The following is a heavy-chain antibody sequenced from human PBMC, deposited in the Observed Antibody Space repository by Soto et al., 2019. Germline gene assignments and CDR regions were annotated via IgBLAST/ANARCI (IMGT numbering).Heavy chain of an antibody. CDR3: PSVYDYGGNAHFDY. CDR2: IYHSGST. J-gene: IGHJ4*02. D-gene: IGHD4-17*01. V-gene: IGHV4-30-2*01. CDR1: GGSISSGCYS. Sequence: PSETLSLTCAVSGGSISSGCYSWSWIRQPPGKGLEWIGYIYHSGSTYYNPSLKSRVTISVDRSKNQFSLKLSSVTAADTAMYFCPSVYDYGGNAHFDYWGLGTLVTVSS.